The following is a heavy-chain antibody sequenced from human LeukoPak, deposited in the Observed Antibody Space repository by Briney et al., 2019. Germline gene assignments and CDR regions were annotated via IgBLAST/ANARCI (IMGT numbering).Heavy chain of an antibody. J-gene: IGHJ3*02. Sequence: GGSLRLSCAASGFIFSSYAMSWVRQAPGKGLEWVSAIIVSGGSTYYADSVKGRFTVSRDNSKNTLYLQMNSLRAEDTAVYYCAKTLGEFTSAFDIWGQGTMVTVSS. CDR2: IIVSGGST. CDR1: GFIFSSYA. D-gene: IGHD3-3*01. CDR3: AKTLGEFTSAFDI. V-gene: IGHV3-23*01.